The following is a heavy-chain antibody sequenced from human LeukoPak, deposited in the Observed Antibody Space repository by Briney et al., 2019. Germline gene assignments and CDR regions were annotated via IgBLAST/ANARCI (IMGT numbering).Heavy chain of an antibody. J-gene: IGHJ4*02. V-gene: IGHV1-69*04. Sequence: ASVKVSCKASGGTFSSNEISWVRQAPGQGLEWMGRIIPNLGTGNYAQSFQGRVTITADKSTSTAYMELSSLRSEDTAVYFCARWASLIYDSNWYAPLDYWGQGTLVTVSS. CDR1: GGTFSSNE. CDR2: IIPNLGTG. D-gene: IGHD6-13*01. CDR3: ARWASLIYDSNWYAPLDY.